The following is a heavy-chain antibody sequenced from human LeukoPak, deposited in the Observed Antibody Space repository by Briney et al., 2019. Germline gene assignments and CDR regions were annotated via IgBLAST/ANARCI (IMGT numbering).Heavy chain of an antibody. V-gene: IGHV3-30*02. D-gene: IGHD3-22*01. J-gene: IGHJ4*02. CDR3: AKDRSHYDSVGYRNFGH. Sequence: GGSLRLSCAASGFTFSSYAMSWVRQAPGKGLEWVAFIRYDGSGQYYGDSAKGRFTISRDNSKNTLYLQMNSPSSEDTAVYYCAKDRSHYDSVGYRNFGHWGQGTLVTVSS. CDR1: GFTFSSYA. CDR2: IRYDGSGQ.